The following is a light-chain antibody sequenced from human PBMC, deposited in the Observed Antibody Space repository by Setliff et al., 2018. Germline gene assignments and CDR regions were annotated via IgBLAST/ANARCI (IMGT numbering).Light chain of an antibody. CDR1: SSDVGAYSH. Sequence: PGQPITISCAGTSSDVGAYSHVSWYQQYPGKAPKLMISEVSNRPSGVSYRFSGSKSGNTASLTISGLQAEDEADYYCMSYTTIRTYVFGTGTKVTVL. CDR3: MSYTTIRTYV. J-gene: IGLJ1*01. CDR2: EVS. V-gene: IGLV2-14*01.